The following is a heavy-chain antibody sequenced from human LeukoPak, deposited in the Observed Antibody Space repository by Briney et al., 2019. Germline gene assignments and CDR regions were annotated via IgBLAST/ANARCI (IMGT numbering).Heavy chain of an antibody. Sequence: GGSLRLSCAASGFTFSSYSMNWVRQAPGKGLEWVSSISSSSSYIYYADSVKGRFTISRDNAKNSLYPQMNSLRAEDTAVYYCARSGYDSAYYYYYVDVWGKGTTVTVSS. CDR1: GFTFSSYS. V-gene: IGHV3-21*01. CDR3: ARSGYDSAYYYYYVDV. CDR2: ISSSSSYI. J-gene: IGHJ6*03. D-gene: IGHD5-12*01.